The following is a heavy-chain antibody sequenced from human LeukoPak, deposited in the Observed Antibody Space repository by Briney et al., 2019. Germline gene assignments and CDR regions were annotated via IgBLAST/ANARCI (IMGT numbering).Heavy chain of an antibody. CDR1: GGSISSYY. V-gene: IGHV4-59*01. J-gene: IGHJ4*02. CDR2: IYYSGST. D-gene: IGHD1-26*01. CDR3: ASLWEYYFDY. Sequence: SETLSLTCTVSGGSISSYYWSWIRQPPGKGLEWIGYIYYSGSTNYNPSLKSRVTISVDTSKNQFSLKLSSVTAADTAVYYCASLWEYYFDYWGQGTLVTVSS.